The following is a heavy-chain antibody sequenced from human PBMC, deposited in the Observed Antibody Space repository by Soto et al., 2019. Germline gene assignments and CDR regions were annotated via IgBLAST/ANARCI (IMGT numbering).Heavy chain of an antibody. CDR2: ISSSSSTI. CDR3: ARGYSSLNWFDP. J-gene: IGHJ5*02. CDR1: GFIFSSYE. D-gene: IGHD6-13*01. V-gene: IGHV3-48*03. Sequence: EVQLVESGGSLVQPGGSLRLSCAASGFIFSSYEMNWVRQAPGKWLEWVSYISSSSSTIYYADSVKGRFTISRDNAKNSLYLQMNSLRAEDTAVYYGARGYSSLNWFDPWGQGILVTVSS.